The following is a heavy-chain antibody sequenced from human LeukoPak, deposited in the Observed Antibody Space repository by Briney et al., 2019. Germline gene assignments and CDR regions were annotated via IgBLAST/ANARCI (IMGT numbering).Heavy chain of an antibody. V-gene: IGHV1-18*01. D-gene: IGHD1-26*01. CDR2: ISTYNGHT. J-gene: IGHJ3*02. Sequence: ASVKVSCKASGYTFTSYDINWVRQATGQGLEWMGWISTYNGHTNYAQKLQGRVTMITDTSTSTAYMELRNLRSDDTAVYYCARGGRWELPRPYAFDIWGQGTMVTVSS. CDR3: ARGGRWELPRPYAFDI. CDR1: GYTFTSYD.